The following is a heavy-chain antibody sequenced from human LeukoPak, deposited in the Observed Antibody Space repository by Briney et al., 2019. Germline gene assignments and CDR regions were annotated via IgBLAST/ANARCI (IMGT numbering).Heavy chain of an antibody. CDR1: GFTFSSFG. CDR2: IWYDGNNK. CDR3: ARAFTSTGCYYGEY. J-gene: IGHJ1*01. V-gene: IGHV3-33*01. D-gene: IGHD3-22*01. Sequence: GRSLRLSCAASGFTFSSFGMHWVRQAPGKGLEWVAVIWYDGNNKYYADSVKGRFTISRGNSKNTLYLQMNSLRAEDTAVYYCARAFTSTGCYYGEYWGRGTLVSVSS.